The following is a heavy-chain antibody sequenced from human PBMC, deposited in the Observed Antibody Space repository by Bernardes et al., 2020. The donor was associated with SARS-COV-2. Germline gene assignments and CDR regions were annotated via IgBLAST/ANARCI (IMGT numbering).Heavy chain of an antibody. J-gene: IGHJ4*02. Sequence: ASVKVSCKASGYTFTDYFIHWVRQAPGQRLEWMGWITPNTGGTTYVQKFQGRVTMTRDTSITTAYMELSWLGSDDTAIYYCARTRTTISTTGIPVDYWGQGTLVTVSS. CDR3: ARTRTTISTTGIPVDY. CDR1: GYTFTDYF. CDR2: ITPNTGGT. V-gene: IGHV1-2*02. D-gene: IGHD2-21*02.